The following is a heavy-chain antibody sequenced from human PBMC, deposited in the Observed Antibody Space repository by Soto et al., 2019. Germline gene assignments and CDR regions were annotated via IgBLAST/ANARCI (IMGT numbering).Heavy chain of an antibody. CDR2: INPNSGGT. CDR3: ARSPRSSRPFDY. D-gene: IGHD6-13*01. J-gene: IGHJ4*01. V-gene: IGHV1-2*02. CDR1: GYTFTGYY. Sequence: ASVKVSCKASGYTFTGYYKHWVRQAPGQGLEWMGWINPNSGGTNYAQKFQGRVTMTRDTSISTAYMELSRLRSDDTAVYYCARSPRSSRPFDYWGHGTLVTPSS.